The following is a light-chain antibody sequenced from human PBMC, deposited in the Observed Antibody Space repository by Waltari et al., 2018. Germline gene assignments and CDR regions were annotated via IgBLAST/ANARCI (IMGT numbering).Light chain of an antibody. CDR2: GVS. J-gene: IGKJ4*01. CDR3: QQHISWPLT. Sequence: ECVLTQSPGPLSLSPGERATLLCRASQSVINNCLAWYQQRPGQAPRLLIYGVSSRATGIPDRFSGSGSGTDFTLTISRLEPEDVAVYYCQQHISWPLTFGGGTKVEIK. CDR1: QSVINNC. V-gene: IGKV3-20*01.